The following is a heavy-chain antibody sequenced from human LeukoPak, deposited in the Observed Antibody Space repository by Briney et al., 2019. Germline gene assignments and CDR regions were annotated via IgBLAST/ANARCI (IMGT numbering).Heavy chain of an antibody. CDR3: ARSGGTAIGNYERATFDY. CDR1: ADSASSNSAA. J-gene: IGHJ4*02. Sequence: SQTLSLTCDISADSASSNSAAGNWIRQSPSRGLEWLGRSFYRSKWYNEYEVSLKSRLTINADTSKNHFSLQLNSVTPEDTAVYYCARSGGTAIGNYERATFDYWGQGTLVTVSS. CDR2: SFYRSKWYN. V-gene: IGHV6-1*01. D-gene: IGHD1-7*01.